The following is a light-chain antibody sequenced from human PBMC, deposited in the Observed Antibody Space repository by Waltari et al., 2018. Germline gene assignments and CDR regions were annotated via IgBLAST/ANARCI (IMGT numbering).Light chain of an antibody. J-gene: IGLJ3*02. CDR2: EVT. CDR1: NSDVGNYNI. Sequence: QSALTQPASVSGSPGQSITISSTGINSDVGNYNIVSWYQHHPGKAPKVMIYEVTKRPSGVSNRFSGSKSGNTASLTISGLQAEDEADYYCCSYAGSTTSVMFGGGTKLTVL. V-gene: IGLV2-23*02. CDR3: CSYAGSTTSVM.